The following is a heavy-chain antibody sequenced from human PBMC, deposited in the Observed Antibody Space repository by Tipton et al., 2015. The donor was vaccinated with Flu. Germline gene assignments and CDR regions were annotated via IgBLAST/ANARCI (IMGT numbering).Heavy chain of an antibody. Sequence: TLSLTCTVSGGSISRYYWSWIRQPPGKGLEWIGYIYYSGITNYNPSLKSRVTISVDTSKNQFSLRLSSVTAADTAVYYCARVGGDYRDTSGFIPWFDLWGQGTLVTVSS. CDR3: ARVGGDYRDTSGFIPWFDL. V-gene: IGHV4-59*01. D-gene: IGHD3-22*01. J-gene: IGHJ5*02. CDR1: GGSISRYY. CDR2: IYYSGIT.